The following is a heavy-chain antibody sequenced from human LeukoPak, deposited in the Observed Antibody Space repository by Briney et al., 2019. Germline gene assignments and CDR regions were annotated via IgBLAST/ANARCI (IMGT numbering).Heavy chain of an antibody. CDR2: ISSSSSTI. V-gene: IGHV3-48*04. CDR3: ASVPAATRLYYYYYYMDV. J-gene: IGHJ6*03. CDR1: GFTFSSYS. D-gene: IGHD2-2*01. Sequence: GGSLRLSCAASGFTFSSYSMNWVRQAPGKGLEWVSYISSSSSTIYYADSVKGRFTISRDNAKNSLYLQMNSLRAEDTAVYYCASVPAATRLYYYYYYMDVWGKGTTVTVSS.